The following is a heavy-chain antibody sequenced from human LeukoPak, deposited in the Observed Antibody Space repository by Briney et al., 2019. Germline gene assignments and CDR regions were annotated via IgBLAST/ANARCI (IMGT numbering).Heavy chain of an antibody. CDR2: ISGSGGST. Sequence: PGGSLRLSCAASGFTFSSYGMSWVRQAPGKGLEWVSAISGSGGSTYYADSVKGRFTISRDNSKNTLYLQMNSLRAEDTAVYYCAKDGGYYGSGSYYNPLAYWGQGTLVTVSS. J-gene: IGHJ4*02. V-gene: IGHV3-23*01. CDR3: AKDGGYYGSGSYYNPLAY. D-gene: IGHD3-10*01. CDR1: GFTFSSYG.